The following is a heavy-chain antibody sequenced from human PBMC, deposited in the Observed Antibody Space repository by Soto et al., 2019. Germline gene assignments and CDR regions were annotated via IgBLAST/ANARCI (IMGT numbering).Heavy chain of an antibody. J-gene: IGHJ5*02. Sequence: SETLCLTSSFSGGPVRSSDFYWGWIRQPPGKGLEFIGSIYYNGNSYYNPSLKSRVTISVDASKNQFSLKVSSVTAADTAVYYCARQSATSLQSRFLDPWGQGTLVTVSS. CDR1: GGPVRSSDFY. D-gene: IGHD1-26*01. V-gene: IGHV4-39*01. CDR3: ARQSATSLQSRFLDP. CDR2: IYYNGNS.